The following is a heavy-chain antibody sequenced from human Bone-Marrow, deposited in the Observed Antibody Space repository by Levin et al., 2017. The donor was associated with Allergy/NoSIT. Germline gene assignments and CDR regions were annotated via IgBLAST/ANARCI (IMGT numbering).Heavy chain of an antibody. Sequence: SLKISCEVSGFTFDDYAMHWVRQAPGKGLEWVSTISWNSGRIDYADSVRGRFTISRDNAKNSLSLQMNSLRAEDTALYYCAKDTNGVSSTSIVATHWGQGTLVTVSS. D-gene: IGHD2-2*01. CDR1: GFTFDDYA. CDR2: ISWNSGRI. J-gene: IGHJ4*02. CDR3: AKDTNGVSSTSIVATH. V-gene: IGHV3-9*01.